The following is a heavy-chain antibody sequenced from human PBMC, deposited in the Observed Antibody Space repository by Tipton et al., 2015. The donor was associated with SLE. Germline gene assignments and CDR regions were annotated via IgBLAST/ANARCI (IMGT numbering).Heavy chain of an antibody. CDR1: GFTFNNYW. J-gene: IGHJ3*01. V-gene: IGHV3-74*01. D-gene: IGHD6-19*01. Sequence: SLRLSCAASGFTFNNYWMHWVRQAPGKGLEWVSRISSDGTSTSYADSVKGRFTISRDNAKNTLYVQMNSLRVEDTAVYYCARAQLLADDVYNLWGRGTMVIVSS. CDR3: ARAQLLADDVYNL. CDR2: ISSDGTST.